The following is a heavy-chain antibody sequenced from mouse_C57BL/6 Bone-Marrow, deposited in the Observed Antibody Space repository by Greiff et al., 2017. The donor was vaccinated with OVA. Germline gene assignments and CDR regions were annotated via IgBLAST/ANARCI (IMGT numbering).Heavy chain of an antibody. CDR1: GYTFTSYW. V-gene: IGHV1-50*01. CDR2: IDPSDSYT. Sequence: QVQLKQPGAELVKPGASVKLSCKASGYTFTSYWMQWVKQRPGQGLEWIGEIDPSDSYTNYNQKFKGKATLTVDTSSSTAYMQLSSLTSEDSAVYYCARGGELRLPYWGQGTTLTVSS. J-gene: IGHJ2*01. CDR3: ARGGELRLPY. D-gene: IGHD3-2*02.